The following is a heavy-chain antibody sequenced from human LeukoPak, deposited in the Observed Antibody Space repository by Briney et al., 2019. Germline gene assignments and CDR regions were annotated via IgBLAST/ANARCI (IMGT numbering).Heavy chain of an antibody. J-gene: IGHJ4*02. V-gene: IGHV3-48*03. D-gene: IGHD6-19*01. CDR1: GFTFSSYE. CDR3: ARFQWLVFNDY. Sequence: GGSLRLSCAASGFTFSSYEMNWVRQAPGKGLEWVSYISSSGSTIYYADSVKGRFTISRDNAKNSLYLQMNSLRAEDTAVYYCARFQWLVFNDYWGQGTLVTVSS. CDR2: ISSSGSTI.